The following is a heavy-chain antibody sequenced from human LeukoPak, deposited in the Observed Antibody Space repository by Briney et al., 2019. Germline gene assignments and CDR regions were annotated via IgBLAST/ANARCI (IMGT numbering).Heavy chain of an antibody. CDR1: GFTFSSYA. D-gene: IGHD3-3*01. V-gene: IGHV3-23*01. CDR2: ISGSGGST. J-gene: IGHJ6*02. Sequence: PGGSLRLSCAASGFTFSSYAMSWVRQAPGKGLEWVSAISGSGGSTYYADSVKGRFTISRDNSKNTLYLQMNSLRAEDTAVYYCAKSPDSTGVLEWLSYYYYGMDVWGQGTTVTVSS. CDR3: AKSPDSTGVLEWLSYYYYGMDV.